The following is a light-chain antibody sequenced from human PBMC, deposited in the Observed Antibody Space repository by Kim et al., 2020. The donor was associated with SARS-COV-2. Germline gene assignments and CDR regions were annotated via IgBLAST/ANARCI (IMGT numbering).Light chain of an antibody. CDR2: KAS. J-gene: IGKJ1*01. Sequence: DIQMTQSPSTLSASVGDRVIITCRASQSLSGWLAWYQQKPGKAPKSLIWKASNLISGVPSRFSGSGFETEFTLTITNLQPDDFATYHCQQYRRYPLTFGQGTKVDIK. V-gene: IGKV1-5*03. CDR1: QSLSGW. CDR3: QQYRRYPLT.